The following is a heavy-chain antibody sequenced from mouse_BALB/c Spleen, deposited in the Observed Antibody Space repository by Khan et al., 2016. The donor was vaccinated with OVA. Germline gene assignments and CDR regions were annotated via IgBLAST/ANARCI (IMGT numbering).Heavy chain of an antibody. J-gene: IGHJ1*01. D-gene: IGHD1-3*01. CDR2: ISSGSSSI. CDR3: AKVGDGGYFDV. Sequence: EVELVESGGGLVQPGGSRKLSCAASGFTFSDFVMHWVRQAPEKGLEWVAYISSGSSSIYYAATVKGRFTISRDNPKNTLFLQMTSLRSEDTAMYYCAKVGDGGYFDVWGAGTTVTVSS. V-gene: IGHV5-17*02. CDR1: GFTFSDFV.